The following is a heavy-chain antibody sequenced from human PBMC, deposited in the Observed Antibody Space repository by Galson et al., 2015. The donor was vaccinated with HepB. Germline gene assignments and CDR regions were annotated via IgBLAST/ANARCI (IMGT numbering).Heavy chain of an antibody. J-gene: IGHJ4*02. CDR2: IYYSGST. CDR3: ARYCSSTSCSLRGIDY. Sequence: TLSLTCTVSGGSISSGDYYWSWIRQPPGKGLEWIGYIYYSGSTYYNPSLKSRVTISVDTSKNQFSLKLSSVTAADTAVYYCARYCSSTSCSLRGIDYWGQGTLVTVSS. D-gene: IGHD2-2*01. CDR1: GGSISSGDYY. V-gene: IGHV4-30-4*01.